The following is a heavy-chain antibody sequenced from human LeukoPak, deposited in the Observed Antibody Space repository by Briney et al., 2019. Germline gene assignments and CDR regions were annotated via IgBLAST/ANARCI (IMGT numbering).Heavy chain of an antibody. J-gene: IGHJ4*02. D-gene: IGHD3-10*01. CDR2: VYATGST. CDR1: GGSISTFY. Sequence: SETLSHTCTVSGGSISTFYWTWIRQPPGKGLEWIGYVYATGSTKYNPSLKSRVAISVDTSKNHFSLNLKSVTAADTAVYYCARQEARAFDYWGQGTLVTVSS. CDR3: ARQEARAFDY. V-gene: IGHV4-4*09.